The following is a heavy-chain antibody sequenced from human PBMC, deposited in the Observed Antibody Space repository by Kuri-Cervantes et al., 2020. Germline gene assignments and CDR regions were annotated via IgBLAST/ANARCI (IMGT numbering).Heavy chain of an antibody. V-gene: IGHV4-34*01. CDR3: ARVLWRGGNDH. Sequence: SETLSLTCAVYGGSFSGYYWSWIRQPPGKGLEWIGEIYHSGSTNYNPSLKSRVTISVDKSKNQFSLKLSSVTAADTAVYYCARVLWRGGNDHWGQGTMVTVSS. CDR1: GGSFSGYY. J-gene: IGHJ3*01. CDR2: IYHSGST. D-gene: IGHD2-15*01.